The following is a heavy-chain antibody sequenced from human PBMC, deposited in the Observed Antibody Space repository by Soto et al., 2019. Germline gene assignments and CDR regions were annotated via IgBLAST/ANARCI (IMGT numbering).Heavy chain of an antibody. CDR2: IAHSGST. CDR1: LGSFTDYY. D-gene: IGHD4-17*01. J-gene: IGHJ6*02. V-gene: IGHV4-34*01. CDR3: ARGRVEVTTGARYGLDV. Sequence: PSETLSLTCALDLGSFTDYYWSWIHRRPGKGLEWIGEIAHSGSTNYNPSLKSRVTISVDTSKNQFSLKLSSVTAADTAVYYCARGRVEVTTGARYGLDVWGRGT.